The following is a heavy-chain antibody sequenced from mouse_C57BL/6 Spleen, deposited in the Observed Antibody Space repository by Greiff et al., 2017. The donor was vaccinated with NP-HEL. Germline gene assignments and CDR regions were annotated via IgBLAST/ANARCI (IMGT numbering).Heavy chain of an antibody. D-gene: IGHD2-3*01. J-gene: IGHJ3*01. CDR1: GFNIKDDY. CDR3: TTSYDGRRVFAY. Sequence: EVQLQQSGAELVRPGASVKLSCTASGFNIKDDYMHWVKQRPEQGLEWIGWIDPENGDTEYASKFQGKATITADTSSNTAYLQLSSLTSEDTAVYYCTTSYDGRRVFAYWGQGTLVTVSA. V-gene: IGHV14-4*01. CDR2: IDPENGDT.